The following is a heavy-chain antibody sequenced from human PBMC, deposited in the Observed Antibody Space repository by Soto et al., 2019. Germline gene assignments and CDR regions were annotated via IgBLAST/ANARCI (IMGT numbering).Heavy chain of an antibody. D-gene: IGHD3-22*01. CDR3: ARTYDSNGYANEFDS. Sequence: QVLLQESGPGLVKPSETLSLTCSVSGRSITSYYLCWVRQPPGKGLEWIGYIYDNGITSQNPSLKSRVSMSADTSQNQFSLKLTSVTGADTAVYYCARTYDSNGYANEFDSWGQGILVTVTS. J-gene: IGHJ4*02. CDR1: GRSITSYY. CDR2: IYDNGIT. V-gene: IGHV4-59*12.